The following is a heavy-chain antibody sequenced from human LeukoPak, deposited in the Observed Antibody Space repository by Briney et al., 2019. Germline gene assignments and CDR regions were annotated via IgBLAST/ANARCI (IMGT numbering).Heavy chain of an antibody. J-gene: IGHJ4*02. CDR3: AKSAPEYYDFWSGADY. V-gene: IGHV3-30*18. CDR2: ISYDGSNK. Sequence: GRSLRLSCAASGFTFSSYGMHWVRRAPGKGLEWVAVISYDGSNKYYADSVKGRFTISRDNSKNTLYLQMNSLRAEDTAVYYCAKSAPEYYDFWSGADYWGQGTLVTVSS. CDR1: GFTFSSYG. D-gene: IGHD3-3*01.